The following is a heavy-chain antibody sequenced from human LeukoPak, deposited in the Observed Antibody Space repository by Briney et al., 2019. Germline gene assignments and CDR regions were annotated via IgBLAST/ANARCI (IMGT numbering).Heavy chain of an antibody. CDR1: GFTFSSYA. J-gene: IGHJ4*02. D-gene: IGHD5-12*01. Sequence: SGGSLRLSCATSGFTFSSYAMHWVRQAPGKGLEYVSAISSNGGSTYYANSVKGRFTISRDNSKNTLYLQMGSLRAEDMAVYYCARDVTPDPYSGYEDYFGYWGQGTLVTVSS. CDR3: ARDVTPDPYSGYEDYFGY. CDR2: ISSNGGST. V-gene: IGHV3-64*01.